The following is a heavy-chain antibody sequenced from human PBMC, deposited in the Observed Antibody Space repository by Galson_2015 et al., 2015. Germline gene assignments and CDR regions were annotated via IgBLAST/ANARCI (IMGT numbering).Heavy chain of an antibody. CDR3: AKDFEITMVRGMLGGDYYYYYGMDV. CDR2: ISYDGSNK. CDR1: GFTFSSYG. V-gene: IGHV3-30*18. Sequence: SLRLSCAASGFTFSSYGMHWVRQAPGKGLEWVAVISYDGSNKYYADSVKGRFTISRDNSKNTLYLQMNSLRAEDTAVYYCAKDFEITMVRGMLGGDYYYYYGMDVWGQGTTVTVSS. J-gene: IGHJ6*02. D-gene: IGHD3-10*01.